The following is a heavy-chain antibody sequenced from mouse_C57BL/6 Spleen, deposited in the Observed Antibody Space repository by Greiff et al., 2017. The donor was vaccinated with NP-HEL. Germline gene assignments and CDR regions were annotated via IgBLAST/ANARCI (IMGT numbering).Heavy chain of an antibody. CDR2: ISSGSSTI. D-gene: IGHD1-1*01. Sequence: DVKLQESGGGLVKPGGSLKLSCAASGFTFSDYGMHWVRQAPEKGLEWVAYISSGSSTIYYADTVKGRFTISRDNAKNTLFLQMTSLRSEDTAMYYCARSLITTVVDYWGQGTTLTVSS. CDR3: ARSLITTVVDY. J-gene: IGHJ2*01. CDR1: GFTFSDYG. V-gene: IGHV5-17*01.